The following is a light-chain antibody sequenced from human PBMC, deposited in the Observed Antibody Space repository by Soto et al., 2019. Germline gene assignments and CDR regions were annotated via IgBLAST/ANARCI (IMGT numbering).Light chain of an antibody. CDR1: QSVSSN. J-gene: IGKJ4*01. CDR2: GAS. V-gene: IGKV3D-15*01. Sequence: EVLMTQSPATLSLSPGERATLSCRASQSVSSNLAWYQQRRGQAPRLLIYGASSRATGIPARFSGSGSGKEFTLTVSRLQSEDFAVYYCQQYDNWPPLTFGGGTKVEIK. CDR3: QQYDNWPPLT.